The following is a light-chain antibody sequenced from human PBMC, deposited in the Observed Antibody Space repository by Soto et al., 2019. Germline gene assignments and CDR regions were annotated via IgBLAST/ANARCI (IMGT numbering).Light chain of an antibody. CDR3: QQYNSYPIT. CDR2: DAS. J-gene: IGKJ5*01. CDR1: QSISSW. V-gene: IGKV1-5*01. Sequence: DIQMTQSPSTLSASVGDRVTITCRASQSISSWVAWYQQKPGKAPKLLIYDASSLESGVPSRFSGSGSGTEFTLTISSRQPDDFATYYCQQYNSYPITFGQGTRLEIK.